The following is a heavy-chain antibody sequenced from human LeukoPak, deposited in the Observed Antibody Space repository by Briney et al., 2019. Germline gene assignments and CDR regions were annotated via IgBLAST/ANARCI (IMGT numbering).Heavy chain of an antibody. CDR1: GFTFSNYW. Sequence: GGSLRLSCAASGFTFSNYWMSWVRQAPGKGLEWVANIKEDGSEKYYVDSLKGRFTISRDNAKNSLYLQMNSLRAEDTAVYYCARGKAVYCSGSGCYWFDPWGQGTLVTVSS. CDR3: ARGKAVYCSGSGCYWFDP. V-gene: IGHV3-7*01. D-gene: IGHD2-15*01. CDR2: IKEDGSEK. J-gene: IGHJ5*02.